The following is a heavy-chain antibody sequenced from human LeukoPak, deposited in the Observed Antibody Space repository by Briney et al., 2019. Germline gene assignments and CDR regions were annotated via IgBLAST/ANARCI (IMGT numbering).Heavy chain of an antibody. J-gene: IGHJ4*02. CDR3: TRQGYYYDSSGNYPEPAYFGY. V-gene: IGHV3-49*04. CDR1: GFTLGDFA. CDR2: IRRKAYGGTT. D-gene: IGHD3-22*01. Sequence: GGFLRLSCTPSGFTLGDFAMRWVRQAPGEGREWVGFIRRKAYGGTTGYAASVKGRFTISRDDSESIAYLQMNSLNTEDTAVYCCTRQGYYYDSSGNYPEPAYFGYWGQGTLVTVSS.